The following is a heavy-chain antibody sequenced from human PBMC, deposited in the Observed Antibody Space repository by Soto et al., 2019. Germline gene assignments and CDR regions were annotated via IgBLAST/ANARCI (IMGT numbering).Heavy chain of an antibody. Sequence: EVQLVESGGGLVKPGGSLRLSCAASGFTFSSYSMNWVRQAPGKGLEWVSSISSSSSYIYYADSVKGRFTISRDNAKDSLYLQMNSLRAEHTAVYYCARDYDIVVVVAEWGQGTLVTVSS. CDR1: GFTFSSYS. D-gene: IGHD2-15*01. CDR3: ARDYDIVVVVAE. V-gene: IGHV3-21*01. J-gene: IGHJ4*02. CDR2: ISSSSSYI.